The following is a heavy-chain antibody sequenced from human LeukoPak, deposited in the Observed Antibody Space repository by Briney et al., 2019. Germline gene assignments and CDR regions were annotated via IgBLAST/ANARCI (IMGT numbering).Heavy chain of an antibody. CDR1: GASISSGDYY. D-gene: IGHD3-10*01. CDR2: IYYSGST. V-gene: IGHV4-30-4*01. Sequence: PSETLSLTCTVSGASISSGDYYWSWIRQPPGKGLEWIGYIYYSGSTYYNPSLKSRVTISLDTSKNQFSLKLNSVTDADTAVYYCAREYYYGSGSARAFDLWGQGTLVTVSS. J-gene: IGHJ4*02. CDR3: AREYYYGSGSARAFDL.